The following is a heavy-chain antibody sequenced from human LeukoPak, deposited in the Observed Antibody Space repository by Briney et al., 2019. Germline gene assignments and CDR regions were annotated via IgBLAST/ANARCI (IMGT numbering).Heavy chain of an antibody. CDR1: GYTFTSYG. CDR3: ARDRSGYRVYYYYMDV. J-gene: IGHJ6*03. Sequence: GASVKVSCKASGYTFTSYGISWVRQAPGQGLEWMGWISAYNGNTNYAQKLQGRVTMTTDTSTSTAYMELRSLRSDDTAVYYCARDRSGYRVYYYYMDVWGKGTTVTISS. V-gene: IGHV1-18*01. CDR2: ISAYNGNT. D-gene: IGHD5-18*01.